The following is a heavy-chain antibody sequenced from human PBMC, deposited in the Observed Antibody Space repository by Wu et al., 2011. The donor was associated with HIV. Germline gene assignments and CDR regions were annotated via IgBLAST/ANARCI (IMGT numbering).Heavy chain of an antibody. CDR2: TSAYNGNT. V-gene: IGHV1-18*01. CDR3: ARKYCSGGGCYFYY. Sequence: QVQLVQSGAEVRKPGASVKVSCKASGYTFTSFGVSWVRQAPGQGLEWMGWTSAYNGNTNYAQKLQGRITMTTDTSSSTAYMELRSLRSDDTAVYYCARKYCSGGGCYFYYWGQGTLVTVSS. CDR1: GYTFTSFG. D-gene: IGHD2-15*01. J-gene: IGHJ4*02.